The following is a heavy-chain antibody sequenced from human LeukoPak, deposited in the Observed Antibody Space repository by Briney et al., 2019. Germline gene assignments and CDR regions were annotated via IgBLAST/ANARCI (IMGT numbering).Heavy chain of an antibody. Sequence: PSETLSPTCTVSGYSISSGYYWGWIRQPPGKGLEWIGSGYHIGSTYFNPSLRSRVTILIDIFKNQFSLKMSSVTAADTAIYYCARVGDYGDYVNWFDPWGPGTLVTVSS. CDR1: GYSISSGYY. J-gene: IGHJ5*02. CDR2: GYHIGST. V-gene: IGHV4-38-2*02. D-gene: IGHD4-17*01. CDR3: ARVGDYGDYVNWFDP.